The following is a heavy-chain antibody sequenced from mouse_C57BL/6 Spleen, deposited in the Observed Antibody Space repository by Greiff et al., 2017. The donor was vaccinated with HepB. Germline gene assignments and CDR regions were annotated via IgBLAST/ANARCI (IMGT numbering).Heavy chain of an antibody. J-gene: IGHJ1*03. CDR2: ISDGGSYT. V-gene: IGHV5-4*01. CDR3: ARDPYYYGSSYWYFDV. D-gene: IGHD1-1*01. CDR1: GFTFSSYA. Sequence: EVQGVESGGGLVKPGGSLNLSCAASGFTFSSYAMSWVRQTPEKRLEWVATISDGGSYTYYPDNVKGRFTISRDNAKNNLYLQMSHLKSEDTAMYYCARDPYYYGSSYWYFDVWGTGTTVTVSS.